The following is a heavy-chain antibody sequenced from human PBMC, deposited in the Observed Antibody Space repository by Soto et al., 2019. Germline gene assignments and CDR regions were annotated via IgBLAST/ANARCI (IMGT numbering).Heavy chain of an antibody. J-gene: IGHJ5*01. CDR1: GYTLNTYY. Sequence: ASVKVSCKPSGYTLNTYYLHWVRQAPGQGLEWMGIIHPSGGGSTYAQKFQDRVTMTTDTSTSTVFMELSSLKSDDTAIYYCARDRLRGYDSSGFYSWG. CDR3: ARDRLRGYDSSGFYS. CDR2: IHPSGGGS. D-gene: IGHD3-22*01. V-gene: IGHV1-46*02.